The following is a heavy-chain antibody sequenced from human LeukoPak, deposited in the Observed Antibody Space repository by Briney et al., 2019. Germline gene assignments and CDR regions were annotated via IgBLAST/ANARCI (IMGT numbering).Heavy chain of an antibody. CDR2: ISYDGSNK. Sequence: GGSLRLSCAASGFTFSSYAMHWVRQAPGKGLEWVAVISYDGSNKYYADSVKGRFTISRDNSKNTLYLQMNSLRAEDTAVYYCARGFYGDYVGGIYYYYMDVWGKGTTVTISS. CDR3: ARGFYGDYVGGIYYYYMDV. D-gene: IGHD4-17*01. J-gene: IGHJ6*03. V-gene: IGHV3-30*04. CDR1: GFTFSSYA.